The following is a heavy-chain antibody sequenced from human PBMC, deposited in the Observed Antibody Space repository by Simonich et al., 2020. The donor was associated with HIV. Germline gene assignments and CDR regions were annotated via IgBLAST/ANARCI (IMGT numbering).Heavy chain of an antibody. CDR3: ARDGRKGSSTSCSDY. J-gene: IGHJ4*02. CDR2: MSRSSSYI. CDR1: GFTFSSYR. Sequence: EVQLVESGGGLVKPGGSLRLSWAASGFTFSSYRMNWVRQAPGKGLEWVSSMSRSSSYIYYADSVKGRFTISRDNAKNSLYLQMNSLRAEDTAVYYCARDGRKGSSTSCSDYWGQGTLVTVSS. D-gene: IGHD2-2*01. V-gene: IGHV3-21*01.